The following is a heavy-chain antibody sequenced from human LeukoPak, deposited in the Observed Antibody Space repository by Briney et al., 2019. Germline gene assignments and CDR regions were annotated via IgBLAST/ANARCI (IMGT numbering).Heavy chain of an antibody. D-gene: IGHD3-22*01. CDR2: IKWSGGST. J-gene: IGHJ4*02. Sequence: PGGSLRLSCAASGFTFDDHAMTWVRQAPGKGLEWVSNIKWSGGSTAYGDSVKGRFTISRDNAKNSLYLQMNSLRVEDTALYYCARVGYDSSGYRDYFDYWGQGTLVTVSS. V-gene: IGHV3-20*04. CDR1: GFTFDDHA. CDR3: ARVGYDSSGYRDYFDY.